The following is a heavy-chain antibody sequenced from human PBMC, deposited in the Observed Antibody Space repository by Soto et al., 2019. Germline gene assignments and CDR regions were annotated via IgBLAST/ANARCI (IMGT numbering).Heavy chain of an antibody. Sequence: ASVKVSCKASGYTFTSYHIHWVRQAPGQGLEWMGRIDPIGGNTRYAQKFQDRVTMTRDTSTSTVYMELSSLRSEDTAVYYCARRRMTASGLEYWGQGTLVTVSS. J-gene: IGHJ4*02. CDR2: IDPIGGNT. CDR1: GYTFTSYH. D-gene: IGHD2-8*02. V-gene: IGHV1-46*01. CDR3: ARRRMTASGLEY.